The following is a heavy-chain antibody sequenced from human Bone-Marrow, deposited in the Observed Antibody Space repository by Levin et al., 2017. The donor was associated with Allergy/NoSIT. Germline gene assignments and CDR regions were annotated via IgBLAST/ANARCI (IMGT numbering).Heavy chain of an antibody. D-gene: IGHD1-26*01. J-gene: IGHJ5*02. CDR2: ISTRGSTI. Sequence: GGSLRLSCAASGFTFSDFYMNWIRQAPGRGLEYISYISTRGSTIYYADSVRGRFTISRDNAKNSLYLRMNSLRAEDTAVYYCARGHWEHGGLVHNSPILTWGQGTQVTVSS. CDR1: GFTFSDFY. CDR3: ARGHWEHGGLVHNSPILT. V-gene: IGHV3-11*01.